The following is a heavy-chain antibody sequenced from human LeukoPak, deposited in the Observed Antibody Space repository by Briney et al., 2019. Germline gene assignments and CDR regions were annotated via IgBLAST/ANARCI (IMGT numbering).Heavy chain of an antibody. Sequence: ASVKVSCKASGYTFTSYGISWVRQAPGQGLEWMGWISAYNGNTNYAQKLQGRVTITRDTSASTAYMELSSLRSEDTAVYYCARERKKVGGATAAFFDIGAQGTLVPVFS. D-gene: IGHD6-25*01. J-gene: IGHJ3*02. V-gene: IGHV1-18*01. CDR2: ISAYNGNT. CDR1: GYTFTSYG. CDR3: ARERKKVGGATAAFFDI.